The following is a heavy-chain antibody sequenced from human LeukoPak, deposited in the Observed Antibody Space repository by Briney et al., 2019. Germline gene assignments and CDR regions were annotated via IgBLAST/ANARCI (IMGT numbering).Heavy chain of an antibody. V-gene: IGHV3-30*04. CDR1: GFTFSSYA. D-gene: IGHD1-1*01. CDR3: ARERFATTGTGWFDP. Sequence: PGRSLRLSSAASGFTFSSYAFGWDSQAAGKGLEWVSVISDDGSNKYYADSVKGRFTISRDNSKNTLYVQMSSLRAEDTAVYYCARERFATTGTGWFDPWGQGTLVTGSS. CDR2: ISDDGSNK. J-gene: IGHJ5*02.